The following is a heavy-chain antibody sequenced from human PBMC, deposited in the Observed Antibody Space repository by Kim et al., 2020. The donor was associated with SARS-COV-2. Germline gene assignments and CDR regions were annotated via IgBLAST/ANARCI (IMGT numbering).Heavy chain of an antibody. J-gene: IGHJ3*02. D-gene: IGHD3-10*01. CDR2: FDPEDGET. CDR1: GYTLTELS. V-gene: IGHV1-24*01. Sequence: ASVKVACKVSGYTLTELSMHWVRQAPGKGLEWMGGFDPEDGETIYAQKFQGRVTMTEDTSTDTAYMELSRLSSEDTAGYYCATEWFSDAFDIWGQGTMVTVSS. CDR3: ATEWFSDAFDI.